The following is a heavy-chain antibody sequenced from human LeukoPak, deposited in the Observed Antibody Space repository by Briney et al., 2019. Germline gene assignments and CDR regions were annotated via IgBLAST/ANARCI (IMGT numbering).Heavy chain of an antibody. CDR2: IYYSGST. J-gene: IGHJ6*03. CDR1: GGSISSSSYY. V-gene: IGHV4-39*07. CDR3: ARDSGGPSSWYEGYYYYMDV. Sequence: PSETLSLTCTVSGGSISSSSYYWGWIRQPPGKGLEWIGSIYYSGSTYYSPSLKSRVTISVDTSKNQFSLKLSSVTAADTAVYYCARDSGGPSSWYEGYYYYMDVWGKGTTVTVSS. D-gene: IGHD6-13*01.